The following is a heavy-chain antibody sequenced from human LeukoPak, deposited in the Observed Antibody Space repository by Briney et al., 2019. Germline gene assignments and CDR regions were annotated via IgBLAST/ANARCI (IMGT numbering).Heavy chain of an antibody. CDR1: GFTFDDYA. CDR2: ISWNSGSI. V-gene: IGHV3-9*01. CDR3: AKDAHPGQLLYLLDY. D-gene: IGHD2-2*02. Sequence: PGGSLRLSCAASGFTFDDYAMHWGRDAPGKGLERVSGISWNSGSIGYADSVKGRFTISRDNAKNSLYLQMNSLRAEDTALYYCAKDAHPGQLLYLLDYWGQGTLVTVSS. J-gene: IGHJ4*02.